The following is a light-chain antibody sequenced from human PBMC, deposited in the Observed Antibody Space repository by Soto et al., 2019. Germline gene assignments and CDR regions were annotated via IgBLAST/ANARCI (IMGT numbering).Light chain of an antibody. Sequence: EILLTQSPATLSLSPGERATLSCRARQSVGDYLAWYQQRPGQDPRLLIYGASKRATGIPARFSASGSETDFTLTISSLEPEEFAVYFCQQRSKLPRTFGGGTKIEVK. V-gene: IGKV3-11*01. J-gene: IGKJ4*01. CDR1: QSVGDY. CDR3: QQRSKLPRT. CDR2: GAS.